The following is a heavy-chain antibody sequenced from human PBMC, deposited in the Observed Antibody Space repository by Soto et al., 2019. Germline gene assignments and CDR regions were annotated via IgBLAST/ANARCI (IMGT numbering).Heavy chain of an antibody. CDR1: GYTFSNYD. V-gene: IGHV1-8*01. D-gene: IGHD3-10*01. Sequence: QVQLVQSGAELKKPGASVKVSCKASGYTFSNYDMNWVRQATGQGPEWIGWVNPNNGDTGYAQKFQGRVTLTTDISTTTAYMELTSPRSEDTALYYCAKVSRKGSAIDFDYWGQGTLITVSS. CDR2: VNPNNGDT. CDR3: AKVSRKGSAIDFDY. J-gene: IGHJ4*02.